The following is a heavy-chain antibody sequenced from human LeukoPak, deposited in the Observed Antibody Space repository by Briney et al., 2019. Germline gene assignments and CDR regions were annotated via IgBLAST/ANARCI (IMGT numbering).Heavy chain of an antibody. CDR2: ISSSSSYI. CDR1: GFTFSSYS. Sequence: GSLRLSCAASGFTFSSYSMNWVRQAPGKGLEWVSSISSSSSYIYYADSVKGRFTISRDNAKNSLYLQMNSLRAEDTAVYYCARGANWNYGDYYYYTDVWGKGTTVTVSS. CDR3: ARGANWNYGDYYYYTDV. J-gene: IGHJ6*03. D-gene: IGHD1-7*01. V-gene: IGHV3-21*01.